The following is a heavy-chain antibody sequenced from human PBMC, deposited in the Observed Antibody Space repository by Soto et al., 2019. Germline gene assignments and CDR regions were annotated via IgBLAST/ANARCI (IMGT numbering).Heavy chain of an antibody. CDR3: AAGGGLPRYY. V-gene: IGHV4-30-2*01. CDR2: IYHSGST. D-gene: IGHD5-12*01. CDR1: GGSISSGGYS. Sequence: QLQLQESGSGLVKPSQTLSLTCAVSGGSISSGGYSWSWIRQPPGKGLEWIGYIYHSGSTDYNPSLKSRVTISVDTAKNQFSLKLSSVTAADTAVYYCAAGGGLPRYYWGQGTLVTVSS. J-gene: IGHJ4*02.